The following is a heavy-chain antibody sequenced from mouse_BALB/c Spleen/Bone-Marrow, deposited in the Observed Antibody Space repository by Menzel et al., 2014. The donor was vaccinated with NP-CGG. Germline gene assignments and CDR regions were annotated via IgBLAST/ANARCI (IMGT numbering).Heavy chain of an antibody. V-gene: IGHV14-3*02. CDR3: AGDGAY. D-gene: IGHD3-3*01. CDR2: IDPANGNT. CDR1: GFNIKDTY. J-gene: IGHJ3*01. Sequence: EVQGVESGAELVKPGASVKLSCTASGFNIKDTYMHWVKQRPEQGLEWIGRIDPANGNTKYDPKFQGKATITADTSSNTAYLQLSSLTSEDTAVYYCAGDGAYWGQGILVTVSA.